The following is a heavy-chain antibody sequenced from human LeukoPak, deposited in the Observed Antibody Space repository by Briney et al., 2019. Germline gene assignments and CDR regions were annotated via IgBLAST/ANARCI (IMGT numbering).Heavy chain of an antibody. CDR3: ARQGSYQLLFFHYYYYMDV. Sequence: SETLSLTCSVSGGSIRSTTYYWGWIRQPPGKGLEWIGSIYYSGSTYYNPSLKSRVTISVDTSKNQFSLKLSSVTAADTAVYYCARQGSYQLLFFHYYYYMDVWGKGTTVTISS. CDR1: GGSIRSTTYY. J-gene: IGHJ6*03. CDR2: IYYSGST. D-gene: IGHD2-2*01. V-gene: IGHV4-39*01.